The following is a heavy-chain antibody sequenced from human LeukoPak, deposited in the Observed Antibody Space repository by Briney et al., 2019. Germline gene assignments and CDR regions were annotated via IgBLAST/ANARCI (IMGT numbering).Heavy chain of an antibody. CDR1: GFTFSTYA. V-gene: IGHV3-23*01. CDR2: IGGSGDKT. Sequence: PGGPLRLSCAASGFTFSTYAMNWVRQAPGEGLKWVSTIGGSGDKTFYADSVKGRFTISGDNSKNMLHLQMSSLTGEDTALYYCVRRGDASSGWGDHDYWGQGALVTVSS. D-gene: IGHD6-19*01. J-gene: IGHJ4*02. CDR3: VRRGDASSGWGDHDY.